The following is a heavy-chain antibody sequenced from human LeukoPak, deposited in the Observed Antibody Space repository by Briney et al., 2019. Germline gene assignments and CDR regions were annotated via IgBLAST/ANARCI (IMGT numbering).Heavy chain of an antibody. Sequence: SETLSLTCTVSGGSVSSYYWSWIRQPPGKGREGIGFIYYTGSTDYNPSLKSRVTISVDTSKNQFSLKLSSVTAADTAVYYCARGASSSWYGGAEFDHWGQGTLVTVSS. CDR1: GGSVSSYY. V-gene: IGHV4-59*02. D-gene: IGHD6-13*01. J-gene: IGHJ4*02. CDR3: ARGASSSWYGGAEFDH. CDR2: IYYTGST.